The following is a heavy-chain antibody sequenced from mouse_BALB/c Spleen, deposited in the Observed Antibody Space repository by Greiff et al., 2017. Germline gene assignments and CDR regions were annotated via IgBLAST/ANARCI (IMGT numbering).Heavy chain of an antibody. CDR3: ARWSTMITTYAMDY. D-gene: IGHD2-4*01. CDR1: GFNIKDTY. CDR2: IDPANGNT. Sequence: VQLKQSGAELVKPGASVKLSCTASGFNIKDTYMHWVKQRPEQGLEWIGRIDPANGNTKYDPKFQGKATITADTSSNTAYLQLSSLTSEDTAVYYCARWSTMITTYAMDYWGQGTSVTVSS. V-gene: IGHV14-3*02. J-gene: IGHJ4*01.